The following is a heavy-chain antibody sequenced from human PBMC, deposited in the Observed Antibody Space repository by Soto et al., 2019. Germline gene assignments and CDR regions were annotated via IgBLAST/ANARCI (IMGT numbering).Heavy chain of an antibody. CDR1: GFTFSSYS. D-gene: IGHD4-17*01. CDR3: ARDKPGRGDESFDY. J-gene: IGHJ4*02. CDR2: ISSSSSYI. Sequence: GGSLRLSCAASGFTFSSYSMNWVRQAPGKGLEWVSSISSSSSYIYYADSVKGRFTISRDNAKNSLYLQMNSLRADDTAVYYCARDKPGRGDESFDYWGQGTLVTVSS. V-gene: IGHV3-21*01.